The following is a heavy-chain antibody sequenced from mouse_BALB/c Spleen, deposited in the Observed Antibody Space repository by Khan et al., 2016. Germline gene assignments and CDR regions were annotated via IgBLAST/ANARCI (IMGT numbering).Heavy chain of an antibody. CDR1: GYTFTSYT. CDR2: INPSSGYT. J-gene: IGHJ2*01. CDR3: SRTHER. V-gene: IGHV1-4*01. Sequence: QVQLKESGAELARPGASVKMSCKASGYTFTSYTMHWVKQRPGQGLEWIGYINPSSGYTKYNQKFKDKATLTVDKSSSTAYMQLSSLTSEDSAVYYCSRTHERWGQGTTLTVSS.